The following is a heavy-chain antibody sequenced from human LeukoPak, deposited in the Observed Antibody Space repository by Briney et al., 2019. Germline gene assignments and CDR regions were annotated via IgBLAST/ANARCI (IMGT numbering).Heavy chain of an antibody. CDR2: MNRDGSEK. J-gene: IGHJ6*02. V-gene: IGHV3-7*01. D-gene: IGHD3-16*01. CDR1: GFTFSSYW. Sequence: GGSLRLSCAASGFTFSSYWMSWVRQAPGKGLEWVANMNRDGSEKNYVDSIKGRFTISRDNAANLLYLQMNSLRVEDTAVYYCARGGGIIRFGGQDVWGQGTTVIVS. CDR3: ARGGGIIRFGGQDV.